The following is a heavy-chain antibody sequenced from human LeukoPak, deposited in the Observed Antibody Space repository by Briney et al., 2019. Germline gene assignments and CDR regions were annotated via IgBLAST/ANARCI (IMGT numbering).Heavy chain of an antibody. CDR2: MNPNSGNT. V-gene: IGHV1-8*03. D-gene: IGHD1-26*01. CDR1: GGTFSSYA. CDR3: ARLNSGSYFSDY. Sequence: ASVKVSCKASGGTFSSYAISWVRQAPGQGLEWMGWMNPNSGNTGYAQKFQGRVTITRNTSISTAYMELSSLRSEDTAVYYCARLNSGSYFSDYWGQGTLVTVSS. J-gene: IGHJ4*02.